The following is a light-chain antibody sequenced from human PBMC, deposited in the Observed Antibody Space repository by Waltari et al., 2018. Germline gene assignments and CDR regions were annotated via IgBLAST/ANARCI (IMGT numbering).Light chain of an antibody. Sequence: SYELTQPPSVSVSPGQTATISCSAPKLEDKYVRWYQQKPGQPPVLVMYQDTKRPSGIPDRFSGSNSGNTATLIISEAQALDEADYYCQTWDDTTVFGGGTRVTVL. CDR3: QTWDDTTV. V-gene: IGLV3-1*01. CDR1: KLEDKY. J-gene: IGLJ1*01. CDR2: QDT.